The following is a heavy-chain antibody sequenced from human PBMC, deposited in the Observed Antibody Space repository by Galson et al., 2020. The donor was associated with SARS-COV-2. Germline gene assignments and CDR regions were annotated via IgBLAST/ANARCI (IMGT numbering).Heavy chain of an antibody. V-gene: IGHV3-23*01. CDR3: AKDVVRQQLAPDDWFDP. CDR1: GFTFSSYA. J-gene: IGHJ5*02. D-gene: IGHD6-13*01. CDR2: ISGSGAST. Sequence: GESLKISCAASGFTFSSYAMTWVRQAPGKGLEWVSAISGSGASTYYADSVKGRFTISRVNSKNTLYLQMNNLRAEDTALYYCAKDVVRQQLAPDDWFDPWGQGTLVTVSS.